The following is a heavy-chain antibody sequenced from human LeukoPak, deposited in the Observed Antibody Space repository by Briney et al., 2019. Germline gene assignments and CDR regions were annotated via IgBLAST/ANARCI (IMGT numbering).Heavy chain of an antibody. CDR1: GYTFTSYG. V-gene: IGHV1-18*01. CDR2: ISAYNGNT. CDR3: ARDPLGSYYPPDY. Sequence: ASVKVSCKASGYTFTSYGISWVRHAPGQGLEWMGWISAYNGNTNYAQKLQGRVTMTTHTSTSTAYMELRSLRSDYTAVYYCARDPLGSYYPPDYWGQGTLVTVSS. D-gene: IGHD1-26*01. J-gene: IGHJ4*02.